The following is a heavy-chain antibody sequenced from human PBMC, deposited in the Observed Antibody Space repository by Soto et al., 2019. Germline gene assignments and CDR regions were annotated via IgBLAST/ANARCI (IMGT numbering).Heavy chain of an antibody. CDR3: ATVPYYYDSSGYYPNWFDP. Sequence: SSVKVSCKVSGYTLTELSMHWVRQAPGKGLEWMGGFDPEDGETIYAQKFQGRVTMTEDTSTDTAYMELSSLRSEDTAVYYCATVPYYYDSSGYYPNWFDPWGQGTLVTVSS. CDR2: FDPEDGET. J-gene: IGHJ5*02. CDR1: GYTLTELS. V-gene: IGHV1-24*01. D-gene: IGHD3-22*01.